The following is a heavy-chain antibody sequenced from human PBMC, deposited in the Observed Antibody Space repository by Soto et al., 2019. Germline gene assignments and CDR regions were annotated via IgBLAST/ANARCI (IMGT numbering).Heavy chain of an antibody. Sequence: QVQLQESGPGLVKPSQTLSLTCTVSGGSISSGGYYWSWIRQHPGKGLEWIGYIYHSGSTYYNPSLKSRVTISVDTSKNQFSLKLSSVTVAVTAVYYCAREAAVILNWFDPWGQGTLVTVSS. D-gene: IGHD6-25*01. V-gene: IGHV4-31*03. J-gene: IGHJ5*02. CDR3: AREAAVILNWFDP. CDR2: IYHSGST. CDR1: GGSISSGGYY.